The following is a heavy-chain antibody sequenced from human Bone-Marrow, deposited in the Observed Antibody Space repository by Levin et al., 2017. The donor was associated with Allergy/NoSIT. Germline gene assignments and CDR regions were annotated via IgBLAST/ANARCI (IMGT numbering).Heavy chain of an antibody. CDR3: ARERSYCSSGSCYSYDYYYGMDV. CDR2: LLYDGTYK. CDR1: GFTFSSYG. Sequence: GGSLRLSCAASGFTFSSYGMHWVRQAPGKGLEWVAILLYDGTYKFYSDSVKGRFTISRDTSKNTLYLEMNNLRGEDTAVYYCARERSYCSSGSCYSYDYYYGMDVWGQGTTVTVS. J-gene: IGHJ6*02. V-gene: IGHV3-33*01. D-gene: IGHD2-2*02.